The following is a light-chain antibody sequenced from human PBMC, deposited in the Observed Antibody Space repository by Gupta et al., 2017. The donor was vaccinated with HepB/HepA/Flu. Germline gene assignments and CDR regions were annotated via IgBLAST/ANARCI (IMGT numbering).Light chain of an antibody. CDR3: VLSVSGSRV. J-gene: IGLJ3*02. CDR1: TEPVTREHY. CDR2: DTS. V-gene: IGLV7-46*01. Sequence: QAVVTQEPSLTVSQGGTVTLPCGSTTEPVTREHYPYLFQQKPGIAPRTLIYDTSAKHSGTHARFSGSLLGGKAALTLSGAQHEDEAEYYCVLSVSGSRVLGGGTRVTVL.